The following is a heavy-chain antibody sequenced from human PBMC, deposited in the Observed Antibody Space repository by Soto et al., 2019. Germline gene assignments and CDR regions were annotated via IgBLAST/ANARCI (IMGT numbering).Heavy chain of an antibody. Sequence: GGSLRLSCAASGFTFSSYGMHWVRQAPGKGLEWVAVIWYDGSNKYYADSVKGRFTISRDKSKNTLYLQMNSLRAEDTAVYYCARAQYYYGSGSYYNVQHYYYGMDVWGQGTTVTVSS. CDR3: ARAQYYYGSGSYYNVQHYYYGMDV. J-gene: IGHJ6*02. CDR2: IWYDGSNK. V-gene: IGHV3-33*01. D-gene: IGHD3-10*01. CDR1: GFTFSSYG.